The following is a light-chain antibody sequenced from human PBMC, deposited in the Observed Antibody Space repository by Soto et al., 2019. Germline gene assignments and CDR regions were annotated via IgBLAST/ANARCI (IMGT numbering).Light chain of an antibody. CDR1: QDIRDY. J-gene: IGKJ5*01. CDR2: DAS. V-gene: IGKV1-33*01. Sequence: DFHMSQSPSSLSASVGARVTITSQASQDIRDYLDWYQQKPGRAPKLLIYDASSLQTGVPSRFRGSGSGTDFTFTISSLQPEDIETYYCQQYENFPVTFGQGTRLEIK. CDR3: QQYENFPVT.